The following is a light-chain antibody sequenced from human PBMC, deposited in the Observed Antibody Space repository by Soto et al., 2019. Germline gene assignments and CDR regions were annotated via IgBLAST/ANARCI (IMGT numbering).Light chain of an antibody. CDR3: AAWDDSLNGHAV. CDR2: NNN. Sequence: SVLTQPPSASGTPGHRVTISCPGSTSNVGTNSVIWYQQLPGLAPRLLLYNNNHRPSRVPDRFSGSKSGTSASLAISGLQAEDEADYYCAAWDDSLNGHAVFGGGTQLTVL. V-gene: IGLV1-44*01. J-gene: IGLJ7*01. CDR1: TSNVGTNS.